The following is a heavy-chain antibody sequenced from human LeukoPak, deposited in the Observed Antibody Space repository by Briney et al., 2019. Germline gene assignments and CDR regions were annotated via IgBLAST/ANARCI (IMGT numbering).Heavy chain of an antibody. CDR2: ISSSSSTI. Sequence: PGGSLRLSCAASGFTFSSYSMNWVRQAPGKGLEWVSYISSSSSTIYYADSVTGRFTISRDNSKKTLYLQMNRLRAEDTAVYYSATLLVTATAYFDYWGQGTLVTVSS. CDR3: ATLLVTATAYFDY. J-gene: IGHJ4*02. CDR1: GFTFSSYS. D-gene: IGHD2-21*02. V-gene: IGHV3-48*01.